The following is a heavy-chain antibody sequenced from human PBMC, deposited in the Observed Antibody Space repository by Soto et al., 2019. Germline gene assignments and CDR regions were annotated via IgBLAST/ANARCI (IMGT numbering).Heavy chain of an antibody. CDR1: GGSISSSSYY. V-gene: IGHV4-39*01. J-gene: IGHJ5*02. CDR2: IYYSGST. D-gene: IGHD6-13*01. CDR3: ARFCAGKSWGFDP. Sequence: SETLSLTCTVSGGSISSSSYYWGWIRQPPGKGLEWIGSIYYSGSTYYNPSLKSRVTISVDTSKNQFSLKLSSVTAADTAVYYCARFCAGKSWGFDPWGQGTLVTVSS.